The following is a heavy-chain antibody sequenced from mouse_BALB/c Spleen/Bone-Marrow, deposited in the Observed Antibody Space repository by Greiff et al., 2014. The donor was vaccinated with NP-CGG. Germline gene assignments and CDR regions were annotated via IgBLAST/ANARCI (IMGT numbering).Heavy chain of an antibody. D-gene: IGHD1-1*01. CDR2: INPYNGDS. CDR1: GYSFTGYF. CDR3: ARVTTDWYFDV. V-gene: IGHV1-20*02. Sequence: VQLQQPGPELVKPGASVKIPCKASGYSFTGYFMNWVIQSHGKSLEWIGRINPYNGDSFYNQKFKGKATLTVDKSSSTAHMELRSLASEDSAVHYCARVTTDWYFDVWGAGTTVTVSS. J-gene: IGHJ1*01.